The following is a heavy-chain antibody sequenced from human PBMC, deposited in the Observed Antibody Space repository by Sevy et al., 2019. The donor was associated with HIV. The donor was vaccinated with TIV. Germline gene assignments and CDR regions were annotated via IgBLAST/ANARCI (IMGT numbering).Heavy chain of an antibody. CDR2: IWYDGSNK. CDR3: ARDYDYVWGSYNYYGMDV. V-gene: IGHV3-33*01. CDR1: GFTFSSYG. J-gene: IGHJ6*02. Sequence: GGSLRLSCAASGFTFSSYGMHWVRQAPGKGLEWVAVIWYDGSNKYYADSVKGRFTISRENSKNTLYLQMNSLRAEDTAVYYCARDYDYVWGSYNYYGMDVWGQGTTVTVSS. D-gene: IGHD3-16*01.